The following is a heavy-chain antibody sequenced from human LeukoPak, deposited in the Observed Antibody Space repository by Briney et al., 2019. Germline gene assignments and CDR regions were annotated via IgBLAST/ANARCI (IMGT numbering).Heavy chain of an antibody. J-gene: IGHJ4*02. D-gene: IGHD3-3*01. CDR1: GFTFSSYW. Sequence: GGSLRLSCAASGFTFSSYWMHWVRQAPGKGLVWVSRINSDGSSTSYADSVKGRFTIPRDNAKNTLYLQMNSLRAEDTAVYYCAGEQANSYYDFWSGQNSLLDYWGQGTLVTVSS. CDR2: INSDGSST. CDR3: AGEQANSYYDFWSGQNSLLDY. V-gene: IGHV3-74*01.